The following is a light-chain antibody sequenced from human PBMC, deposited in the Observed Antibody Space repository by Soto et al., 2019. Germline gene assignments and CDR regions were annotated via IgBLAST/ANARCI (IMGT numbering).Light chain of an antibody. V-gene: IGKV3-20*01. Sequence: EIVLTQSPGTLSLSPGERATLSCRASQSVTSNSVSWYQQKPGQAPRLLIYSASSRATGIPDRFSGSGSGTDFTLTISRLEPEDFGVYYCQQYGYSPGLACGGGTKVDIK. J-gene: IGKJ4*01. CDR3: QQYGYSPGLA. CDR1: QSVTSNS. CDR2: SAS.